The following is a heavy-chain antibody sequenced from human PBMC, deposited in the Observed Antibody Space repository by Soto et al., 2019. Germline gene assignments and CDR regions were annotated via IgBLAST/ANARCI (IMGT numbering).Heavy chain of an antibody. CDR1: GGSISSGGYY. D-gene: IGHD6-6*01. Sequence: PSETLSLTCTVSGGSISSGGYYWTWIRQHPGEGLEWIGYIYYTGNAYYNPSLESRVTISLDTSKNQFSLKLSSVTAADTAVYYCVRDVGPITDGSSSNPYNWFDPWGQGALVTSPQ. CDR3: VRDVGPITDGSSSNPYNWFDP. V-gene: IGHV4-31*03. CDR2: IYYTGNA. J-gene: IGHJ5*02.